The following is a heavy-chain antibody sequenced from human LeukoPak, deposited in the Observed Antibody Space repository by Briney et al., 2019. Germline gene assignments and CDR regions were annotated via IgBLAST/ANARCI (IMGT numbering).Heavy chain of an antibody. Sequence: ASVKVSCKASGGTFSSYAISWVRQAPGQGLEWMGGIIPIFGTANYAQKFQGRVTITADESTSTAYMELSSLRSEDTAVYYCASKSIEDSYGPGYHYYGMDVWGQGTTVTVSS. D-gene: IGHD5-18*01. CDR1: GGTFSSYA. CDR2: IIPIFGTA. J-gene: IGHJ6*02. CDR3: ASKSIEDSYGPGYHYYGMDV. V-gene: IGHV1-69*13.